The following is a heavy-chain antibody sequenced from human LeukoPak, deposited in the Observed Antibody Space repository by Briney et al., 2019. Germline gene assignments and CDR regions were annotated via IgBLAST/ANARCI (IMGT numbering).Heavy chain of an antibody. CDR2: ISAYNGNT. V-gene: IGHV1-18*01. J-gene: IGHJ5*02. Sequence: ASVKVSCKASGYTFTSYGISWVRQAPGQGLEWMGWISAYNGNTNYAQKLQGRVTMTTDTSTSTAYMELRSLRSDDTAVYYCAREECRSTSCHKEWFDPWGQGTLVTVSS. CDR3: AREECRSTSCHKEWFDP. CDR1: GYTFTSYG. D-gene: IGHD2-2*02.